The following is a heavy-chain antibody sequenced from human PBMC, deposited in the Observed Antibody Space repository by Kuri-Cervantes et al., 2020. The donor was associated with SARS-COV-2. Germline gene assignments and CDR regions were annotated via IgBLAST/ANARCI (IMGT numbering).Heavy chain of an antibody. CDR2: MDDSGSG. J-gene: IGHJ3*01. V-gene: IGHV4-61*08. CDR1: GFSLSTSGMC. CDR3: ARGLPRRHAFNL. Sequence: SGPTLVKPTQTLTLTCTFSGFSLSTSGMCVSWIRQPPGKALEWIAYMDDSGSGSYNPSLKSRVSVAVDTSKSEFSLNLNAVTAADTAVYYCARGLPRRHAFNLWGPGTVVTVSS.